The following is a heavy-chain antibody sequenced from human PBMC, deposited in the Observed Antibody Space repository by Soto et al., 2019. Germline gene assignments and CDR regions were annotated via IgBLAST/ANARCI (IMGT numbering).Heavy chain of an antibody. CDR1: GGSISSSSYY. Sequence: PSETLSLTCTVSGGSISSSSYYWGWIRQPPGKGLEWIGSIYYSGSTYYNPSLKSRVTISVDTSRNQFSLKLNSVGAADTAVYYCATSGSSTWYRGWFDPWGQGTLVTV. CDR3: ATSGSSTWYRGWFDP. CDR2: IYYSGST. V-gene: IGHV4-39*01. J-gene: IGHJ5*02. D-gene: IGHD6-13*01.